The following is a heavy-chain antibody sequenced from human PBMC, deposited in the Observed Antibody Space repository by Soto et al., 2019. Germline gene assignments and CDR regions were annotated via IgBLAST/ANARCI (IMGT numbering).Heavy chain of an antibody. D-gene: IGHD4-4*01. CDR2: ISGSSTYI. V-gene: IGHV3-21*01. J-gene: IGHJ6*02. CDR3: ARGTGSKGMDV. Sequence: PGGSLRLSCAASGFTFSSYSMDWVRQAPGKGLEWVSFISGSSTYIHYADSVKGRFTISRDDAKNSLYLQMNSLRAEDTAVYYCARGTGSKGMDVWGQGTTVTVSS. CDR1: GFTFSSYS.